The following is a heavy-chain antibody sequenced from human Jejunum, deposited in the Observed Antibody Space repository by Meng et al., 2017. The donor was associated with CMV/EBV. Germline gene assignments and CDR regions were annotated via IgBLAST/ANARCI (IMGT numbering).Heavy chain of an antibody. CDR3: ARDWAAGNSYSLDN. D-gene: IGHD4-23*01. J-gene: IGHJ1*01. CDR2: IYSDGSKM. CDR1: GFTFSTYG. Sequence: SGFTFSTYGMHWVRQAPGKGLECVALIYSDGSKMYYTDSVKGRFTVSRDNSKNTLYLQMNSLRAEDTAVYYCARDWAAGNSYSLDNWGQGTPVTVSS. V-gene: IGHV3-33*01.